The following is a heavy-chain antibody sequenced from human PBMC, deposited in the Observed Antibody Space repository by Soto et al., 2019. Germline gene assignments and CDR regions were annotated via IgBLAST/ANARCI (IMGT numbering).Heavy chain of an antibody. V-gene: IGHV3-9*01. CDR2: VSPTGDTV. CDR3: LKDAPKCSIDD. Sequence: VQVVASGGGLVQPGRSLRLSCAVSGFRFEQYVMHWVRQGPGKGLECVSTVSPTGDTVAYADSVEGRFTVSRDNAKNSLYLQMNSLKGDDTAFYYCLKDAPKCSIDDWGEGTLVTVSS. J-gene: IGHJ4*02. CDR1: GFRFEQYV. D-gene: IGHD3-10*02.